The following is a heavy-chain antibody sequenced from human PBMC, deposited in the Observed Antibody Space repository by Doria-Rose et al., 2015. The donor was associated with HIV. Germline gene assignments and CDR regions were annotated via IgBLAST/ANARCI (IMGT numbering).Heavy chain of an antibody. J-gene: IGHJ3*02. CDR1: GFTFSSYW. D-gene: IGHD1-26*01. CDR2: IKQDGSEK. Sequence: EVQLLETGGGLAQPGGSLRLSCAASGFTFSSYWMSWVRQAPGKGLEWVANIKQDGSEKYYVDSLKGRFTISRDNAKSSLYLQMNSLRAEDTAVYYCARVNRWELPGGHDAFDIWGQGTMVTVSS. V-gene: IGHV3-7*05. CDR3: ARVNRWELPGGHDAFDI.